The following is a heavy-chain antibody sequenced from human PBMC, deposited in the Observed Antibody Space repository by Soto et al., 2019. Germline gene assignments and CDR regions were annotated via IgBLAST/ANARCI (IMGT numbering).Heavy chain of an antibody. J-gene: IGHJ3*02. CDR1: GYTFTSYG. D-gene: IGHD6-19*01. V-gene: IGHV1-18*01. CDR2: ISAYNGNT. CDR3: ARVFRQWLGQRVDAFDI. Sequence: QVQLVQSGAEVKKPGASVKVSCKASGYTFTSYGISWVRQAPGQGLEWMGWISAYNGNTNYAQKLQGRVTMTTDTSTSTAYRELRSLRSDDTGVSYCARVFRQWLGQRVDAFDIWGQGTMVTVSS.